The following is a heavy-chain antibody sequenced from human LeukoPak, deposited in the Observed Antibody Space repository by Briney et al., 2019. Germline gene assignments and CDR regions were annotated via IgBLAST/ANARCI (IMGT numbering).Heavy chain of an antibody. V-gene: IGHV5-51*01. Sequence: GESLKISCKGSGYSFTSYWIGWVRQMPGKGLEWMGIIYPGDSDTRYSPSFQGQVTISADKSISTAYLQWSSLKASDTAMYYCARLSNEYTGGDYFDYWGQGTLVTVSS. J-gene: IGHJ4*02. CDR2: IYPGDSDT. D-gene: IGHD3-16*01. CDR3: ARLSNEYTGGDYFDY. CDR1: GYSFTSYW.